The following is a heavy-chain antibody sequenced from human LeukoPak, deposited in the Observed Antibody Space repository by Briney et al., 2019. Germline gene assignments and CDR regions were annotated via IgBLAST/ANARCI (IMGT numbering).Heavy chain of an antibody. CDR3: AKDRSYRYYFDY. CDR2: IYYSGST. D-gene: IGHD1-26*01. CDR1: GGSISSYY. Sequence: SETLSLTCTVSGGSISSYYWSWIRQPPGKGLEWIGYIYYSGSTNYNPSLKSRVTISVDTSKNQFSLKLSSVTAADTAVYYCAKDRSYRYYFDYWGQGTLVTVSS. J-gene: IGHJ4*02. V-gene: IGHV4-59*01.